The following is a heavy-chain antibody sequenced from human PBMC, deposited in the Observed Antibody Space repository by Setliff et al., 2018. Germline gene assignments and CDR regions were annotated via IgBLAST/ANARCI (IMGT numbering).Heavy chain of an antibody. Sequence: SETLSLTCTVSGGSISGSSHYWAWIRQSPGKGLEWLGDVYYTGSAHWNPSLKSRVIISVDTSKNQFSLKLSSVTAADTAVYYCARVVAASSYYYYMDVWGKGTTVTVSS. J-gene: IGHJ6*03. V-gene: IGHV4-39*07. CDR1: GGSISGSSHY. D-gene: IGHD2-15*01. CDR2: VYYTGSA. CDR3: ARVVAASSYYYYMDV.